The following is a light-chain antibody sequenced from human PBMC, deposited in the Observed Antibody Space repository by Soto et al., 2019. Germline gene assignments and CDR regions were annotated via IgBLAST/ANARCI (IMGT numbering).Light chain of an antibody. CDR2: EVS. CDR3: SSYTSSSTLFVV. CDR1: SSDVGGYNY. Sequence: QSALTQPASVSGSPGQSITISCTGTSSDVGGYNYVSWYQQHPGKAPKLMIYEVSNRPSGVSNRFSGSKSGNTASLTISGLQAEDEAADYCSSYTSSSTLFVVFGGGTKLTVL. J-gene: IGLJ2*01. V-gene: IGLV2-14*01.